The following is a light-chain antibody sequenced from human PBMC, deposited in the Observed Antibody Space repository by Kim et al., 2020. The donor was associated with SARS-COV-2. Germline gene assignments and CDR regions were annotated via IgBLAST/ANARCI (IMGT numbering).Light chain of an antibody. CDR3: QHYGASPLT. V-gene: IGKV3-20*01. CDR2: GAS. J-gene: IGKJ4*01. Sequence: STGERATVSCRASQSVNNNYLAWYQQKPGQAPRLLIYGASSRATGIPDRFSGSGSETDFILTISRLDPEDFAVYYCQHYGASPLTFGGGTKVEIK. CDR1: QSVNNNY.